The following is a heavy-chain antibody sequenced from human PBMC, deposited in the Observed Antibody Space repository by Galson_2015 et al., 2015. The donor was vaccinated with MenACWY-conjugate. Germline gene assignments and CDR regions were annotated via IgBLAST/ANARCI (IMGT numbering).Heavy chain of an antibody. Sequence: SLRLSCAASGFTFNTYVMNWVRQAPGKGLEWVSTISDAGGRIYYADSVKGRFTISRDNSRNTLFLQMTSLRADDTAVYFCARSGGMDVWGQGTTVTVSS. J-gene: IGHJ6*02. CDR1: GFTFNTYV. CDR2: ISDAGGRI. CDR3: ARSGGMDV. V-gene: IGHV3-23*01.